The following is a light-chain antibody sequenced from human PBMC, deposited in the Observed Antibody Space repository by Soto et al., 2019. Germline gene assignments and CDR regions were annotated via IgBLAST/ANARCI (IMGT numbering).Light chain of an antibody. CDR2: EVN. Sequence: QSALTQPPSASGSPGQSGTISCTGTSSDVGAKNYVSWYQQYPGKAPKLMIYEVNKRPPGVPDRFSGYKSGKTASLTVSGLQPEDEGDYHCTSYAGSNVWVFGGGAKLPVL. CDR3: TSYAGSNVWV. V-gene: IGLV2-8*01. J-gene: IGLJ3*02. CDR1: SSDVGAKNY.